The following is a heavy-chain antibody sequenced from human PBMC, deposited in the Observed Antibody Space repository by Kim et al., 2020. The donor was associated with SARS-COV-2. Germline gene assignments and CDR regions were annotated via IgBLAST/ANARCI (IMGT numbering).Heavy chain of an antibody. CDR2: IYSGGST. CDR1: GFTMNINY. CDR3: ARAPVDYPDISGGY. J-gene: IGHJ4*02. D-gene: IGHD3-22*01. V-gene: IGHV3-53*01. Sequence: GGSLRLSCAASGFTMNINYMTWVRQAPGKGLEWISVIYSGGSTYYADSVKGRFTISRDDFKNTLYLQMNNLRGEDTATYYCARAPVDYPDISGGYWGQGTLVTVSS.